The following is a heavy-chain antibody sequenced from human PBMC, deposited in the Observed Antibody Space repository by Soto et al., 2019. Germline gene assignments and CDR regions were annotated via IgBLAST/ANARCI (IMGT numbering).Heavy chain of an antibody. CDR1: GGSFRGYF. V-gene: IGHV4-34*01. Sequence: SETLSLTCAVSGGSFRGYFWSWIRQSPDKGLEWIGEINDSGSTYYNPSFKSRLTISVDTSKSQISLTLTSVTAADLAVYYCRGADFWGQGTLVTVS. CDR3: RGADF. J-gene: IGHJ4*02. D-gene: IGHD3-10*01. CDR2: INDSGST.